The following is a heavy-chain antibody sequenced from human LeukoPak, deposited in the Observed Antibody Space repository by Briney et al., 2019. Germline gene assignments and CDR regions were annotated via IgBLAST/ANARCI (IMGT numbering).Heavy chain of an antibody. D-gene: IGHD3-10*01. CDR3: AKGVYYDGSGSRHWFDP. CDR2: ISASGGDT. J-gene: IGHJ5*02. CDR1: EFNFSRLS. Sequence: GGSLRLSCAGSEFNFSRLSLTWVRQSPGRGLEWVSSISASGGDTYYSDSVKGRFIISRENSEDTLFLQMNSLMVEDTAVYYCAKGVYYDGSGSRHWFDPWGQGALVTVSS. V-gene: IGHV3-23*01.